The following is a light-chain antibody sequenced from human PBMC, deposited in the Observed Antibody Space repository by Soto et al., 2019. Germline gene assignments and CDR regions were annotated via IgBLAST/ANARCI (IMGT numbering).Light chain of an antibody. CDR1: QSVSNNY. Sequence: EIVLTQSPGTLSLSPGERATLSCRASQSVSNNYLAWYQQKPGQAPRRLIFGASGRATGIPDRFSGSGSGTDFTLTISRLEPEDFAVYYCQQYGTPPTLGPGTNVDIK. V-gene: IGKV3-20*01. J-gene: IGKJ3*01. CDR2: GAS. CDR3: QQYGTPPT.